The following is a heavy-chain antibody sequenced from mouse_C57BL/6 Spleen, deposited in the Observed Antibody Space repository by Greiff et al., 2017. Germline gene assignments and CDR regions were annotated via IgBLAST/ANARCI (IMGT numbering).Heavy chain of an antibody. D-gene: IGHD2-5*01. CDR1: GYTFTSYW. V-gene: IGHV1-55*01. Sequence: VQLQQPGAELVKPGASVKMSCKASGYTFTSYWITWVKQRPGQGLEWIGDIYPGSGSTNYNEKFKSKATLTVDTSSSTAYMQLSSLTSEDSAVYYCARRDYYSNLFDYWGQGTTLTVSS. J-gene: IGHJ2*01. CDR3: ARRDYYSNLFDY. CDR2: IYPGSGST.